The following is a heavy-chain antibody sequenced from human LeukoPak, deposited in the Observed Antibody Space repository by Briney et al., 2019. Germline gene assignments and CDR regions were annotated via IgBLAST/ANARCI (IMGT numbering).Heavy chain of an antibody. CDR1: GDTFSSYY. Sequence: ASVKVSCKASGDTFSSYYMHWVRQAPGQGLEWMGIINPSGSSTTYAQKFQGRVTMTRDTPTSTVYMELSSLRSEDTAVYYCARGGVLRFLEHLDYWGQGTLVTVSS. CDR2: INPSGSST. D-gene: IGHD3-3*01. CDR3: ARGGVLRFLEHLDY. V-gene: IGHV1-46*01. J-gene: IGHJ4*02.